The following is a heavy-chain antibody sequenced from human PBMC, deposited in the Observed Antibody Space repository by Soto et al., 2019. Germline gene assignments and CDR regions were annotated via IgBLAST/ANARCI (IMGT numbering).Heavy chain of an antibody. CDR2: IYYTGAS. CDR1: GDPISSTTHH. CDR3: AIRRSGGSKSNWFDP. J-gene: IGHJ5*02. Sequence: SETLSLTCTVSGDPISSTTHHWDWIRQPPGKGLEWIGSIYYTGASYYNPSLKSRVTISVDTSKNQFSLTLKSVTAADTAVYYCAIRRSGGSKSNWFDPWGKGTQVPVSS. D-gene: IGHD6-19*01. V-gene: IGHV4-39*01.